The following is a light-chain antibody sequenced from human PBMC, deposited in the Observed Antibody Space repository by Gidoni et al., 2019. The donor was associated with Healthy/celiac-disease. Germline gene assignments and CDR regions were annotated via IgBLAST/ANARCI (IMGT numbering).Light chain of an antibody. CDR1: QSVSSSY. CDR2: GAS. CDR3: QQYGSGHRMWT. J-gene: IGKJ1*01. V-gene: IGKV3-20*01. Sequence: EIVLTQSPGTLSLSPGERATLSCRASQSVSSSYLAWYQQKPGQAPRLLIYGASSRATGIPDRCSGSGAGTDFTITISRLEPEDFAVYYCQQYGSGHRMWTFGQGTKVEIK.